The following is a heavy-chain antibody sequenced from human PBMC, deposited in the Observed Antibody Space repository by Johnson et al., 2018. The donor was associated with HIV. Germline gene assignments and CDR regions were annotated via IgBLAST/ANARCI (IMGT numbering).Heavy chain of an antibody. Sequence: QVQLVESGGGVVQPGGSLRLSCAASGFTFSSYAMHWVRQAPGKGLEWVAVISYDGSNKYYADSVKGRFTISRDNSKNTLYLQMNSLRAEDTAVYYCAKWGLGGAPKGAFDIWGQGTMVTVSS. D-gene: IGHD3-16*01. CDR3: AKWGLGGAPKGAFDI. V-gene: IGHV3-30-3*02. CDR1: GFTFSSYA. J-gene: IGHJ3*02. CDR2: ISYDGSNK.